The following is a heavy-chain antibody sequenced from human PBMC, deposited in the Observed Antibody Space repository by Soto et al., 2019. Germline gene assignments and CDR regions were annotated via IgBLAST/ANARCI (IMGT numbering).Heavy chain of an antibody. CDR2: IWYDGSNK. CDR1: GFTFSSYG. CDR3: ARDDSSGYSLPASDC. D-gene: IGHD3-22*01. Sequence: QVQLVESGGGVVQPGRSLRLSCAASGFTFSSYGMHWVRQAPGKGLEWVAVIWYDGSNKYYADSVKGRFTISRDNSKNTLYLQMNSLRAEDTAVYYCARDDSSGYSLPASDCWGQGTLVTVSS. V-gene: IGHV3-33*01. J-gene: IGHJ4*02.